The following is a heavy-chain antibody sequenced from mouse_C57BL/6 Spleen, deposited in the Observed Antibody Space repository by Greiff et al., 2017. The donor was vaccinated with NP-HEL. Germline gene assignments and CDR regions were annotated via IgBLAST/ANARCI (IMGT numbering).Heavy chain of an antibody. CDR3: AREDYDYDDGAMDY. CDR2: IYPGDGDT. Sequence: VKLQQSGPELVKPGASVKISCKASGYAFSSSCMNWVKQRPGKGLEWIGRIYPGDGDTNYNGKFKGKATLTADKSSSTAYMQLSSLTSEDSAVYFFAREDYDYDDGAMDYWGQGTSVTVSS. D-gene: IGHD2-4*01. V-gene: IGHV1-82*01. J-gene: IGHJ4*01. CDR1: GYAFSSSC.